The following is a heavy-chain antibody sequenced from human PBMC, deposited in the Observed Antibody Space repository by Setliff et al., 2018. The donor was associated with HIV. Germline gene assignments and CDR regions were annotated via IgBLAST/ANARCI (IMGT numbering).Heavy chain of an antibody. J-gene: IGHJ4*02. CDR2: IYTSGST. CDR1: GGSISSHY. Sequence: ASETLSLTCTVSGGSISSHYWSWIRQPPGKGLEWIGHIYTSGSTNYNPSLKSRVTMSVGTSKNQFSLKLSSVTAADTAMYYCAREYYRSGYYRYWGQGTLVTVSS. D-gene: IGHD3-22*01. V-gene: IGHV4-4*08. CDR3: AREYYRSGYYRY.